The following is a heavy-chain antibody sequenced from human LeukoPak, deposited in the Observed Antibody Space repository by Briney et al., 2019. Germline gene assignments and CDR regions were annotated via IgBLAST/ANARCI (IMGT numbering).Heavy chain of an antibody. Sequence: PSETLSLTCTVSGGSMRSYYWSWIQQSPGKGLEWIGYVYYSGSTNSNPSLKSRVTISIDTSKNQFSLKLSSVTAADTAVYYCARGPMPQYYFDYWGQGTLVTVSS. CDR2: VYYSGST. J-gene: IGHJ4*02. CDR1: GGSMRSYY. D-gene: IGHD2-2*01. CDR3: ARGPMPQYYFDY. V-gene: IGHV4-59*01.